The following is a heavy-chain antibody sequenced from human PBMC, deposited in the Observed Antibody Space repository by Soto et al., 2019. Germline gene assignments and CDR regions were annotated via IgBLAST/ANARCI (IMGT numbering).Heavy chain of an antibody. V-gene: IGHV4-38-2*01. CDR3: ARSSYYDTSGYLNWFDP. Sequence: ETLSLTCAVSGYSISTGYYWGWIRQPPGKGLEWIGSIYHSGSTYYNPSLKSRVTISVDTSKNQFSLNLSSVTAADTAVYYCARSSYYDTSGYLNWFDPWGQGTLVTVSS. CDR2: IYHSGST. CDR1: GYSISTGYY. D-gene: IGHD3-22*01. J-gene: IGHJ5*02.